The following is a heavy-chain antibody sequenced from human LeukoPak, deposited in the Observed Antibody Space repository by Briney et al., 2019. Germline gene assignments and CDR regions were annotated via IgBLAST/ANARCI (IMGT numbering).Heavy chain of an antibody. CDR2: IDPSGGAT. V-gene: IGHV1-46*01. CDR3: ASALYCGGDCYSGRYFFDY. Sequence: ASVKVSCKASGYTFINYYIHWVRQAPGQGLEWMGMIDPSGGATSNAQKVQGRVTMTRDTSTSTIYMELSSLRFEYTAVYYCASALYCGGDCYSGRYFFDYWGQGTLVTVSS. CDR1: GYTFINYY. J-gene: IGHJ4*02. D-gene: IGHD2-21*02.